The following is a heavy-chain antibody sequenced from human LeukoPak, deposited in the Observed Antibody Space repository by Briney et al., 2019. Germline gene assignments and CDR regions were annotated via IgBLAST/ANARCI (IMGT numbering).Heavy chain of an antibody. J-gene: IGHJ3*02. V-gene: IGHV5-51*01. CDR3: TSHRDYGDYRDAFDT. D-gene: IGHD4-17*01. CDR1: GYSFTSFW. Sequence: GESLKISCQGSGYSFTSFWIGWVRQMPGKGLEWMGIIYPGDSHTRYSPSFQGQVTISVDKSISTAYLQWSSLKASDTAMYYCTSHRDYGDYRDAFDTWGQGTMVTVSS. CDR2: IYPGDSHT.